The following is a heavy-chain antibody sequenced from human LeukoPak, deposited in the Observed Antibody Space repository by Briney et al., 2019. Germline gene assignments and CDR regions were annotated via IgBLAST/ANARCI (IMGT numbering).Heavy chain of an antibody. D-gene: IGHD2/OR15-2a*01. CDR1: GGSISSYY. CDR2: IYYSGST. J-gene: IGHJ2*01. Sequence: SETLSLTCTVSGGSISSYYWSWIRQPPGKGLEWIGYIYYSGSTNYNPSLKSRVTMSVDTSKNQFSLKLSSVTAADTAVYYCAREEYSYWYFDLWGRGTLVTVSS. V-gene: IGHV4-59*12. CDR3: AREEYSYWYFDL.